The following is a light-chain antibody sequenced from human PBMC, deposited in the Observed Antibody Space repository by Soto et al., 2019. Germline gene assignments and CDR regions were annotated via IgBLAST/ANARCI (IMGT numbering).Light chain of an antibody. J-gene: IGLJ1*01. Sequence: VLTQPPSTSGTPGQRVTISCSGSRSNIGSNTVTWYQQLPGTAPKLLIYSNNQRPSGVPDRFSGSKSGTSASLAISGLQSEDEADYYCAAWDDSLNGSYVFGAGTKVTVL. CDR1: RSNIGSNT. V-gene: IGLV1-44*01. CDR2: SNN. CDR3: AAWDDSLNGSYV.